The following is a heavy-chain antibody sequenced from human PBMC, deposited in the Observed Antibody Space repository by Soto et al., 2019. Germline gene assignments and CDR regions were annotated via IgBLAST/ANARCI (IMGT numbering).Heavy chain of an antibody. J-gene: IGHJ5*02. CDR3: ACQWLIHWFDP. CDR2: INHIGRT. D-gene: IGHD6-19*01. CDR1: GASLSEYY. V-gene: IGHV4-34*01. Sequence: SETLSLTCAVHGASLSEYYWSWIRQSPGKGLEWVGEINHIGRTNYNPSLKSRVTMSVDTSKNQFSLELTSVTAADTAVYYCACQWLIHWFDPWGQGTPVTVPQ.